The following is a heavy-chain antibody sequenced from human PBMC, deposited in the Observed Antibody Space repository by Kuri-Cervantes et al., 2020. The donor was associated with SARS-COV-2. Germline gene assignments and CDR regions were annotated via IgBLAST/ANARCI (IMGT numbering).Heavy chain of an antibody. CDR1: GFTFSSYV. J-gene: IGHJ6*03. D-gene: IGHD2-15*01. CDR3: ARDGVADYYYYYMDV. V-gene: IGHV3-33*01. CDR2: IWYDGSNK. Sequence: GESLKIPCAAPGFTFSSYVMHWVRQAPGKGLEWVSVIWYDGSNKYYADSVKGRFTITRDNSKNTLYVQMNSLRAEDTAVYYCARDGVADYYYYYMDVWGKGTTVTVSS.